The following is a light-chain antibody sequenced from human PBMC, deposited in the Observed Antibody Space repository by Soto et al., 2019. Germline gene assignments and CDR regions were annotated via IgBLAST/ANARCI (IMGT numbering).Light chain of an antibody. CDR3: QQYSSYSRT. Sequence: DIQMTQSPSTLSASVGDRVTITCRARQSITSWLAWYQQKPGKAPKLLIYKTSTLETGVPSRFSGSGSGTEFTLTISSLQPYDFATYYCQQYSSYSRTFGQGTKVEIK. CDR2: KTS. CDR1: QSITSW. J-gene: IGKJ1*01. V-gene: IGKV1-5*03.